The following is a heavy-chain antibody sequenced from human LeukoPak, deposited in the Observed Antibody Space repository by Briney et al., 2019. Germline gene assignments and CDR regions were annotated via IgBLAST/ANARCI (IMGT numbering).Heavy chain of an antibody. D-gene: IGHD3-10*01. J-gene: IGHJ4*02. CDR3: ASWYGGGSYFDY. V-gene: IGHV4-61*02. CDR1: GCSISSGSYY. Sequence: PSETLSLTCTVSGCSISSGSYYWSWIQQPAGKGLEWIGRIYTSGSTNYNPSLKSRVTISVDTSKNQFSLKLSSVTAADTAVYCCASWYGGGSYFDYWGQGTLVTVSS. CDR2: IYTSGST.